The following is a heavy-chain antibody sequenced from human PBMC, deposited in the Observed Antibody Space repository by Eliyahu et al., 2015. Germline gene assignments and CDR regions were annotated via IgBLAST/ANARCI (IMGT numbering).Heavy chain of an antibody. D-gene: IGHD1-7*01. CDR2: INHSGST. J-gene: IGHJ4*02. V-gene: IGHV4-34*01. Sequence: QVQLQQWGAGLLKPSETLSLTCAVYGGSFSDYYWSWIRQPPGKGLEWIGEINHSGSTNYNPSLKSRVTISVDTSKNQFSLKLSSVTAADTAVYYCARGSARIAATWAMEVEFDYWGQGTLVTVSS. CDR1: GGSFSDYY. CDR3: ARGSARIAATWAMEVEFDY.